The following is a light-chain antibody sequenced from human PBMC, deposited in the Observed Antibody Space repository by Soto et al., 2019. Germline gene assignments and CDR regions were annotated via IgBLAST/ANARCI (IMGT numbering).Light chain of an antibody. CDR1: QSVSSY. V-gene: IGKV3-20*01. CDR2: SVS. J-gene: IGKJ1*01. Sequence: EIVLTQSPGTLSLSPGERATLSCRASQSVSSYLAWYQQKPGQAPRLLIYSVSTRATGIPDRFSGSGSGTDFTLTISRLEPEDSAVYFCQHYGYSQWTFGQGTKVDIK. CDR3: QHYGYSQWT.